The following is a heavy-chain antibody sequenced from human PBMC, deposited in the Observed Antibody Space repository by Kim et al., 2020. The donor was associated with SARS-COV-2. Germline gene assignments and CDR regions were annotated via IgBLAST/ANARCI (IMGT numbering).Heavy chain of an antibody. J-gene: IGHJ4*02. CDR1: GGSFSGYY. D-gene: IGHD5-12*01. V-gene: IGHV4-34*01. CDR2: INHSGST. CDR3: ARGPPRPALVATTNYFDY. Sequence: SETLSLTCAVYGGSFSGYYWSWIRQPPGKGLEWIGEINHSGSTNYNPSLKSRVTISVDTSKNQFSLKLSSVTAADTAVYYCARGPPRPALVATTNYFDYWGQGTLVTVSS.